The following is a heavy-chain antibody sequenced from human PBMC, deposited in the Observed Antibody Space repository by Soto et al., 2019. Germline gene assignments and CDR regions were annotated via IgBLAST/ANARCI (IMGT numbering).Heavy chain of an antibody. CDR1: GFIFSSFG. D-gene: IGHD7-27*01. J-gene: IGHJ4*02. CDR2: IWYDGSNT. CDR3: VRDLLGSGGHFDY. V-gene: IGHV3-33*01. Sequence: GESLKISCAASGFIFSSFGMHWVRQAPGKGLEWVAHIWYDGSNTYYADSVKGRFTISRDNSRNTLYLQMNSLRAEDTAVYHCVRDLLGSGGHFDYWGEGTPVTGSS.